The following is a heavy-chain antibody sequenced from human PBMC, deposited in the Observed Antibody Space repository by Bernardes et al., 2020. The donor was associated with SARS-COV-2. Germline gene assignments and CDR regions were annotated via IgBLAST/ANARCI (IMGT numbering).Heavy chain of an antibody. CDR3: VKDVQDFTSASLRYLEY. D-gene: IGHD3-10*01. J-gene: IGHJ4*02. Sequence: GGSPRLPRRDTRMPLSAYSMHLVRPTPGKGVWMGAPISNAGNKQPYSEAVSGRCTVSRDNSKATLYLELSYVRVEDSALYFCVKDVQDFTSASLRYLEYWGQGTLVTVSS. CDR2: ISNAGNKQ. V-gene: IGHV3-30*04. CDR1: RMPLSAYS.